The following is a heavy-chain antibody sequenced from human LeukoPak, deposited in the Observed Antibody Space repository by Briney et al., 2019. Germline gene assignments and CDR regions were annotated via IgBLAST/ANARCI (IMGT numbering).Heavy chain of an antibody. CDR2: ISYDGSNK. CDR1: GFTFSSYG. Sequence: GRSLRLSCAASGFTFSSYGMHWVRQAPGKGLEWVAVISYDGSNKYYAGSVKGRFTISRDNSKNTLYLQMNSLRAEDTAVYYCAKDRSPGYSGYENPDYWGQGTLVTVSS. J-gene: IGHJ4*02. V-gene: IGHV3-30*18. D-gene: IGHD5-12*01. CDR3: AKDRSPGYSGYENPDY.